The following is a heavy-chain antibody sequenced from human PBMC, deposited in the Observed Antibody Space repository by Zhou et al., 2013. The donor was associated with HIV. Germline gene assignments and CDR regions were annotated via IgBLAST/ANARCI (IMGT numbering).Heavy chain of an antibody. V-gene: IGHV3-74*01. CDR1: GFTFSNYW. CDR3: TKRTGGMDV. J-gene: IGHJ6*02. D-gene: IGHD7-27*01. CDR2: INTDGSST. Sequence: VQLLESGGGLVQPGGSLRLSCAASGFTFSNYWMYWVRQAPGKGLVWVSRINTDGSSTSYADSVKGRFTISRDNAKNTLYLQMNSLTAEDTAVYYCTKRTGGMDVWGQGTTVTVSS.